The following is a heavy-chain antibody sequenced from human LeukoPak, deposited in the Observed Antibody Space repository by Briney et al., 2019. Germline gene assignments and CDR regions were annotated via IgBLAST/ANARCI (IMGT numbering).Heavy chain of an antibody. J-gene: IGHJ4*02. CDR1: GGSISSSSYY. CDR2: IYYSGST. CDR3: ARVAGRWLQHDY. Sequence: PSETLTLTCTVSGGSISSSSYYWGWIRQPPGKGLEWIGSIYYSGSTYYNPSLKSRVTISVDTSKNQFSLKLNSVTAADTAVYYCARVAGRWLQHDYWGQGTLVTVSS. V-gene: IGHV4-39*07. D-gene: IGHD5-24*01.